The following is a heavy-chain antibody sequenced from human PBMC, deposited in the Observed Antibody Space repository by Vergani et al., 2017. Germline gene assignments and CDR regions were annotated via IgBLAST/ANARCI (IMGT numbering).Heavy chain of an antibody. Sequence: QVQLQQWGAGLLKPSETLSLTCAVYGGSFSGYYWSWIRQPPGKGLEWFGEINHSGSTNYNPSLKSRVTISVATSKNQFSLKLSSVTAADTAVYFCAREYYYDSSGYPTFDYWGQGTLVTVSS. CDR3: AREYYYDSSGYPTFDY. J-gene: IGHJ4*02. CDR1: GGSFSGYY. V-gene: IGHV4-34*01. CDR2: INHSGST. D-gene: IGHD3-22*01.